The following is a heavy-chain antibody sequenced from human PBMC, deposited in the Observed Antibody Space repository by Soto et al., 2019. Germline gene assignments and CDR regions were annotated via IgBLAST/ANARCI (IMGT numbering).Heavy chain of an antibody. CDR2: IYYSGST. Sequence: QLQLQESGPGLVKPSQTLSLPCTVSGGSISSGGYYWSWTRQHPGKGLEWIGYIYYSGSTYYNPSLKSRVTISVDTSKNQFSLKPSSVTAADTAVYYCASYGDYGFTYYFDYWGQGTLVTVSS. J-gene: IGHJ4*02. CDR3: ASYGDYGFTYYFDY. CDR1: GGSISSGGYY. D-gene: IGHD4-17*01. V-gene: IGHV4-31*03.